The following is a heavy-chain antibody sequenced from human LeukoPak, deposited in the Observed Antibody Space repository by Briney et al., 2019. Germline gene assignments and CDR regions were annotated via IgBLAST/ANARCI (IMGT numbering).Heavy chain of an antibody. Sequence: SETLSLTCTVSGYSISSGYYWGWIRQPPGKGLEWIGSIYHSGSTYYNPSLKSRVTISVDTSKNQFSLKLSSVTAADTAVYYCARSGDYDSSGYYWENYYYYMDVWGKGTTVTVSS. D-gene: IGHD3-22*01. CDR1: GYSISSGYY. J-gene: IGHJ6*03. V-gene: IGHV4-38-2*02. CDR3: ARSGDYDSSGYYWENYYYYMDV. CDR2: IYHSGST.